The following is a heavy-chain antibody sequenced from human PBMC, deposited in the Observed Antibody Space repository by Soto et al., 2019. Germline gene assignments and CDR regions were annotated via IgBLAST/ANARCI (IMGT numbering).Heavy chain of an antibody. CDR3: ARGVGSSPPQY. V-gene: IGHV4-30-2*01. Sequence: SETLSLTCAVSGGSISSGGYSWIWIRQAPGKGLEWIGYIYHSGSTYYNPSLKSRVTISVDRSKNQFSLKLTSPTAADTAVYYCARGVGSSPPQYWGRGTLVTVSS. CDR2: IYHSGST. J-gene: IGHJ4*02. D-gene: IGHD1-26*01. CDR1: GGSISSGGYS.